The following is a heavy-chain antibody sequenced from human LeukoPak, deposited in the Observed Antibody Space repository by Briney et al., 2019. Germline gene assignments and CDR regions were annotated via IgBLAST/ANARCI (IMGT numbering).Heavy chain of an antibody. CDR1: GFTLSSYW. CDR3: ARGGSASGWYYFDY. J-gene: IGHJ4*02. D-gene: IGHD6-19*01. CDR2: ITGSGSTI. Sequence: PGGSLRLSCAASGFTLSSYWMHWVRHAPGEGLEWVSYITGSGSTIYYADSVKGRFTISRDNAKNSLYLQVNSLRAEDTAVYYCARGGSASGWYYFDYWGQGTLVTVSS. V-gene: IGHV3-48*04.